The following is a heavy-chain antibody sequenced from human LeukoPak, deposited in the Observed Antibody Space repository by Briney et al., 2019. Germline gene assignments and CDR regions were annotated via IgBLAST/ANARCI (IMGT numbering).Heavy chain of an antibody. CDR2: IIPVFGKT. CDR3: ARDGKYWGFDS. CDR1: GGTFSSYG. Sequence: SVKVSCKASGGTFSSYGISWVRQARGQGLEWMGAIIPVFGKTNYAQKFQGRVTLTVDESTSTAYMELSSLRSEDTAVYYCARDGKYWGFDSWGQGNLVTVSS. V-gene: IGHV1-69*13. D-gene: IGHD2-21*01. J-gene: IGHJ5*01.